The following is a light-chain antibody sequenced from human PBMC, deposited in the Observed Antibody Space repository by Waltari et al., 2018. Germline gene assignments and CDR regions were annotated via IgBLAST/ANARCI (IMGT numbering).Light chain of an antibody. V-gene: IGKV3-11*01. CDR1: QSLSNY. CDR2: DTS. Sequence: IVLTQSPATLSLSPGERATLSCRASQSLSNYLAWYQQKPGQAPRLLIDDTSNRATGIPARFSGSGFGTDFTLTISSLEPEDFAVYYCLQRRNLPLTFGGGTKVEIK. CDR3: LQRRNLPLT. J-gene: IGKJ4*01.